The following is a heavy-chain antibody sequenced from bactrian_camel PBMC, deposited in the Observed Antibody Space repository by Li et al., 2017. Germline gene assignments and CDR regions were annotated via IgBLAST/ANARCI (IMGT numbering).Heavy chain of an antibody. D-gene: IGHD3*01. CDR1: GSTVRDNC. V-gene: IGHV3S54*01. CDR2: INTAGRLT. Sequence: HVQLVESGGGSVQAGGSLRLSCTNSGSTVRDNCMAWYRQAPGKEREVIAQINTAGRLTLYRDSVKGRFTISQDAAERTVYLQMDNLQPEDTAKYTCATREGFRPQRLMTFGEFFSWGQGTQVTVS. CDR3: ATREGFRPQRLMTFGEFFS. J-gene: IGHJ4*01.